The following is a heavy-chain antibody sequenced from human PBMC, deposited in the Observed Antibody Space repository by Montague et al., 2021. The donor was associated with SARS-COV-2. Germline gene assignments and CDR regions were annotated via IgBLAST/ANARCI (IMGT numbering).Heavy chain of an antibody. V-gene: IGHV4-39*07. CDR1: GGSISSSSYY. Sequence: SETLSLTCTVSGGSISSSSYYWGWIRQPPGEGLEWIGSIYYSGSTYYNPSLKSRVTISVDTSKNQFSLKLSSVTAADTAVYYCARVGRQQLVRLSGMDVWGQGPTVTVSS. D-gene: IGHD6-13*01. CDR3: ARVGRQQLVRLSGMDV. CDR2: IYYSGST. J-gene: IGHJ6*02.